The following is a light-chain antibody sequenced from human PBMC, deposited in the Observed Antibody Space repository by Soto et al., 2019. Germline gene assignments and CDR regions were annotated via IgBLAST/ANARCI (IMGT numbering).Light chain of an antibody. CDR1: QSISSW. CDR3: QQYNSYSRT. V-gene: IGKV1-5*03. J-gene: IGKJ1*01. CDR2: KAS. Sequence: DIQLTQSASTLSASVGDRVTITCRASQSISSWLAWYQQKPGKAPKLLIYKASSLESGVPSRFSGSGSGTEFTLTISSLQHDDVATYYCQQYNSYSRTFGQGTNVDIK.